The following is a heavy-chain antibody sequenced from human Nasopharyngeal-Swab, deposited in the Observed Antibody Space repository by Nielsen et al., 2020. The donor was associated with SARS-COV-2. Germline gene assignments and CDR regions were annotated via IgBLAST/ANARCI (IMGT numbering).Heavy chain of an antibody. CDR3: ARDQTYYYDSSGYYQDY. CDR2: ISAYNGNT. Sequence: ASVKVSCKASGYTFTSYGISWVRQAPGQGLEWMGWISAYNGNTNYAQKLQGRVTMTTDTSTSTAYMELRSLRSDDTAVYYYARDQTYYYDSSGYYQDYWGQGTLVTVSS. D-gene: IGHD3-22*01. J-gene: IGHJ4*02. V-gene: IGHV1-18*01. CDR1: GYTFTSYG.